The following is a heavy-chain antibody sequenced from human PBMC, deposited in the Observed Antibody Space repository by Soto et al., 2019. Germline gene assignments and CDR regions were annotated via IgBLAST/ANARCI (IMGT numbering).Heavy chain of an antibody. Sequence: QVQLVQSGAEAKKPGASVNVSCKASGYPFTSYGISWVRQAPGQGLEWMGWISTYNGDTNYARNVQGRVSMTRDTSTNTVYLEMRSLRSDDTAVYYCAREGGYRSGWFDYWGQGTPVTVSS. D-gene: IGHD6-19*01. V-gene: IGHV1-18*01. CDR1: GYPFTSYG. CDR3: AREGGYRSGWFDY. CDR2: ISTYNGDT. J-gene: IGHJ4*02.